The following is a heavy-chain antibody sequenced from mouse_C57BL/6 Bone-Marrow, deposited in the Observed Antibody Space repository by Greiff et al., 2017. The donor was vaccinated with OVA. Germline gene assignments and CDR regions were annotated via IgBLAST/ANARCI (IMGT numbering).Heavy chain of an antibody. D-gene: IGHD2-3*01. CDR2: IRHKANGYTT. CDR1: GFTFTDYY. J-gene: IGHJ2*01. CDR3: ARFSAGWLYFDY. V-gene: IGHV7-3*01. Sequence: EVNVVESGGGLVQPGGSLSLSCAASGFTFTDYYMSWVRQPPGKALEWLGFIRHKANGYTTEYSAFVKGRFTISRDNSQSILYLQMNALRAEDSATYYCARFSAGWLYFDYWGQGTTLTVSS.